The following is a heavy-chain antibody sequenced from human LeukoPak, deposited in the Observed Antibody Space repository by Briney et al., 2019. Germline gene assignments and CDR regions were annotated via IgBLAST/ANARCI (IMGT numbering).Heavy chain of an antibody. CDR1: GGSISSYY. Sequence: SETLSLTCTVSGGSISSYYWSWIRQPPGKGLEWIGYIYYSGSTNYNPSLKSRVTISVDTSKNQFSLKLSSVTAADTAVYYCARESYDSSGYYDAFDIWGQGTTVTVSS. D-gene: IGHD3-22*01. CDR2: IYYSGST. V-gene: IGHV4-59*01. CDR3: ARESYDSSGYYDAFDI. J-gene: IGHJ3*02.